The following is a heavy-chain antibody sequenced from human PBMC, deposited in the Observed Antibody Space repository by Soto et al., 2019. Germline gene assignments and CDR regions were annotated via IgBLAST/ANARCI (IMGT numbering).Heavy chain of an antibody. Sequence: SETLSLTCTVSGGSISSYYWSWIRQPPGKGLEWIGYIYYSGSTNYNPSLKSRVTISVDTSKNQFSLKLSSVTAAYTAVYHCVKAGLTSMISWFDPWGQGTLVTVSS. D-gene: IGHD5-18*01. CDR2: IYYSGST. J-gene: IGHJ5*02. CDR3: VKAGLTSMISWFDP. CDR1: GGSISSYY. V-gene: IGHV4-59*01.